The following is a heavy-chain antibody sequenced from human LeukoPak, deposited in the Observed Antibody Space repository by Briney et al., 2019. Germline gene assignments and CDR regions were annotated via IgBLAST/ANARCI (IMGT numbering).Heavy chain of an antibody. V-gene: IGHV3-23*01. Sequence: GGSLRLSCAASGFTFSDAVMSWVRQAPGKGLEWVSAISGDGGVTYYAASVKGRFTISRDNSKSTVYLQMNSLRAEDTATYYCAKVGYCTSNCFRTQDYWGQGALVTVSS. D-gene: IGHD2-8*01. CDR1: GFTFSDAV. J-gene: IGHJ4*02. CDR3: AKVGYCTSNCFRTQDY. CDR2: ISGDGGVT.